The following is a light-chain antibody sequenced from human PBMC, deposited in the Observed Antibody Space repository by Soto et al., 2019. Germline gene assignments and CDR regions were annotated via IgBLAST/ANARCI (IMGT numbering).Light chain of an antibody. V-gene: IGKV3-20*01. CDR2: TAS. CDR3: LHYAGSPRT. Sequence: EIVLTQSPGTLSLSPGERATLSCRASQSVDSTYLAWYQQKPGQAPRLLIYTASSRATGIPDRFSGSGSGTDFTLTISRLEPEDFAVYYCLHYAGSPRTFGQGTTVEIK. CDR1: QSVDSTY. J-gene: IGKJ1*01.